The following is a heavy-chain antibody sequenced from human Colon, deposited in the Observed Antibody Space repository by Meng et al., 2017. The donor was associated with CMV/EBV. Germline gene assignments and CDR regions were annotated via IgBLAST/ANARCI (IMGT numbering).Heavy chain of an antibody. V-gene: IGHV4-39*07. D-gene: IGHD6-13*01. CDR3: ARAAAAGEYYFDY. CDR1: GGSISSSSYY. CDR2: IYYSGST. Sequence: QLELPESGPGLVKPSETLSLTCTVSGGSISSSSYYWGWIRQPPGKGLEWIGSIYYSGSTYYNPSLKSRVTISVDTSKNQFSLKLSSVTAADTAVYYCARAAAAGEYYFDYWGQGTLVTVFS. J-gene: IGHJ4*02.